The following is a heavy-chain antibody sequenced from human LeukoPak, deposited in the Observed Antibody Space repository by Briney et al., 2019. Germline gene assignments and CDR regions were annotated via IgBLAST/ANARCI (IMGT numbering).Heavy chain of an antibody. CDR1: GFTFSSYS. V-gene: IGHV3-21*01. CDR3: ASRLGYCSSTSCYHARYFDY. CDR2: ISSSSSYI. J-gene: IGHJ4*02. Sequence: GGSPRLSCAASGFTFSSYSMNWVRQAPGKGLEWVSSISSSSSYIYYADSVKGRFTISRDNAKNSLYLQMNSLRAEDTAVYYCASRLGYCSSTSCYHARYFDYWGQGTLVTVSS. D-gene: IGHD2-2*01.